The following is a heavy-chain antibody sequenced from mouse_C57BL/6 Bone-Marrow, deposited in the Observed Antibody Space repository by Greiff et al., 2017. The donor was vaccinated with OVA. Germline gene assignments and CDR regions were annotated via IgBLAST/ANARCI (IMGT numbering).Heavy chain of an antibody. D-gene: IGHD1-2*01. V-gene: IGHV5-17*01. J-gene: IGHJ1*03. CDR1: GFTFSDYG. Sequence: EVKLMESGGGLVKPGGSLKLSCAASGFTFSDYGMHWVRQAPEKGLEWVAYISSGSSTIYYADPVKGRFTISRDNAKNTLFLQMTSLRSEDTAMYYCARLFIMIWGYFDVWGTGTTVTVSS. CDR3: ARLFIMIWGYFDV. CDR2: ISSGSSTI.